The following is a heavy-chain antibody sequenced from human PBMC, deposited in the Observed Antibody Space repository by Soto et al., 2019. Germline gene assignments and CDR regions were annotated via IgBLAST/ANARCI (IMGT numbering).Heavy chain of an antibody. V-gene: IGHV1-2*04. D-gene: IGHD5-12*01. CDR1: EDTFTGYY. CDR3: ATDPTTELYGMDV. Sequence: ASVKVSSEDSEDTFTGYYMHWVRQAPRHGLDCMGWINPTSGGTNYAQKFQGWLTMTRNTSISPAYMELSRLRSDDTAVYYCATDPTTELYGMDVWGQGTTATVSS. CDR2: INPTSGGT. J-gene: IGHJ6*02.